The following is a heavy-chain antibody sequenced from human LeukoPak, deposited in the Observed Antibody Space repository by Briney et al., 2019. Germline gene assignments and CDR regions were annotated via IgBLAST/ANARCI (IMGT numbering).Heavy chain of an antibody. CDR1: GGSISSSSYY. D-gene: IGHD3-22*01. J-gene: IGHJ4*02. CDR2: IYYSGST. Sequence: SETLSLTCTVSGGSISSSSYYWGWIRQPPGKGLEWIGSIYYSGSTYYNPSLKSRVTISVDTSKNQFSLKLSSVTAADTAVYYCARSYYYDSSGYSHFDYWGQGTLVTASS. CDR3: ARSYYYDSSGYSHFDY. V-gene: IGHV4-39*01.